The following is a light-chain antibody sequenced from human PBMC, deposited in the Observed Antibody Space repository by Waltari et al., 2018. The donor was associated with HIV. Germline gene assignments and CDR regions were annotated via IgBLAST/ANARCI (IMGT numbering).Light chain of an antibody. CDR3: LLSYFGVRV. Sequence: QVVVTQEPSLSVSPGGTVTITCAPVGGSVSRTHYPHWIQLKPGPAPRTLIYDTEKRHPWTAGRFAGSLIGGRAALMLAGALPDDEAEYYCLLSYFGVRVFGGGTTLTV. J-gene: IGLJ3*02. CDR2: DTE. CDR1: GGSVSRTHY. V-gene: IGLV7-46*01.